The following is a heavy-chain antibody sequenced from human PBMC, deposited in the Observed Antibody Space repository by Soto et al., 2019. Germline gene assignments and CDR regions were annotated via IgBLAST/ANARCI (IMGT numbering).Heavy chain of an antibody. V-gene: IGHV1-18*01. J-gene: IGHJ6*02. CDR3: ARVGATFNYYYGMDV. CDR1: GYTFTSYG. Sequence: GASVKVSCKASGYTFTSYGISWVRQAPGQGLEWMGWISAYNGNTNYARKLQGRVTMTTDTSTSTAYMELRSLRSDDTAVYYCARVGATFNYYYGMDVWGQGTTVTVSS. D-gene: IGHD1-26*01. CDR2: ISAYNGNT.